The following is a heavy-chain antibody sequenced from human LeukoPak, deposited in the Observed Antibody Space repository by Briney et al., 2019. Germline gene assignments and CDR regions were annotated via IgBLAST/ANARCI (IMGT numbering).Heavy chain of an antibody. Sequence: PGGSLRLSCAASGFTFSSYSMNWVRQAPGKGLEWVSSISSSSSYIYYADSVKGRFTISRDNAKNSLYLQMNSLRAEDTAVYYCARISRGLYGSGSNYYGMDVWAKGPRSPSPQ. CDR2: ISSSSSYI. D-gene: IGHD3-10*01. CDR1: GFTFSSYS. CDR3: ARISRGLYGSGSNYYGMDV. J-gene: IGHJ6*04. V-gene: IGHV3-21*04.